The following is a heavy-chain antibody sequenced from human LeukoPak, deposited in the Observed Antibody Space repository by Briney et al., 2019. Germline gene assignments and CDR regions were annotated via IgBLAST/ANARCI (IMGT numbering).Heavy chain of an antibody. CDR1: GFTFGMYA. D-gene: IGHD6-13*01. CDR3: ARSIPYGTTWYGRSDY. Sequence: GGSLRLSCAASGFTFGMYAMSWVRQAPGKGLEWVANIKPDGTTKFYVDSVKGRFTISRDNALNSLYLQMNSLRAEDTAIYYCARSIPYGTTWYGRSDYWGQGTLVTVSS. CDR2: IKPDGTTK. V-gene: IGHV3-7*03. J-gene: IGHJ4*02.